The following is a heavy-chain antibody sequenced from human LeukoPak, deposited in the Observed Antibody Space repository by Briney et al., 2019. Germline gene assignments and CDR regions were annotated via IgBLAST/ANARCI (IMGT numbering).Heavy chain of an antibody. Sequence: GGSLRLSCAASGFTFSSYAMGWVRQTPGKGLEWVSAISGSGGSTNYADSVKGRFTISRDNSKNTLYLQMNSLRAEDTAVYYCAKGLYYYDSSGYGYWGQGTLVTVSS. CDR2: ISGSGGST. CDR1: GFTFSSYA. V-gene: IGHV3-23*01. D-gene: IGHD3-22*01. J-gene: IGHJ4*02. CDR3: AKGLYYYDSSGYGY.